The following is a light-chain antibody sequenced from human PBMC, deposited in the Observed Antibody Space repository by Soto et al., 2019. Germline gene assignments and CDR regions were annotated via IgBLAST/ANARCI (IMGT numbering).Light chain of an antibody. CDR1: QSISSW. J-gene: IGKJ5*01. Sequence: DIHMTQPPSPLSAYVGDRVTSTSRASQSISSWLAWYQQKPGKAPKLLIYDASNLESGVPSRFSGSGSGTEFTLTISSLQPDDFATYYCQQANSFPLTFGQGTRVEI. V-gene: IGKV1-5*01. CDR3: QQANSFPLT. CDR2: DAS.